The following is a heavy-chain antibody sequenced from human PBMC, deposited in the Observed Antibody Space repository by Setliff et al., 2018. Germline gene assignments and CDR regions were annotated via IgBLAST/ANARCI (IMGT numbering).Heavy chain of an antibody. D-gene: IGHD3-10*01. CDR1: GFTFSSYS. CDR3: ARVGGVSYYYGSGSLNWFDP. V-gene: IGHV3-48*04. CDR2: ISSSSTR. Sequence: GGSLRLSCAASGFTFSSYSMNWVRQAPGKGLEWVSYISSSSTRYYADSVKGRFTISRDNAKNSLYLQMNSLRAEDTAVYYCARVGGVSYYYGSGSLNWFDPWGQGTLVTVSS. J-gene: IGHJ5*02.